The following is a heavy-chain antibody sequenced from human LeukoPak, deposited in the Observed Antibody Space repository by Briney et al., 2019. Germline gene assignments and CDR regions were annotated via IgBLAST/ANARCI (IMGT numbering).Heavy chain of an antibody. J-gene: IGHJ4*02. CDR1: GFPFNAYW. CDR2: IRQDGDTK. Sequence: GGSLRLSCAASGFPFNAYWMTWVRQAPGKGLEWVANIRQDGDTKYYVDSVKGRFTISRDNAMNSLYLQMNSLRAEDTAIYYCARSLPYGATWYGRSDFWGQGTLVTVSS. V-gene: IGHV3-7*03. D-gene: IGHD6-13*01. CDR3: ARSLPYGATWYGRSDF.